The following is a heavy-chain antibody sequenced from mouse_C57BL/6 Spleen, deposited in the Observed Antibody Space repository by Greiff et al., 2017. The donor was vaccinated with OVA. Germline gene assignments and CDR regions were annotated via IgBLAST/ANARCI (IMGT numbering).Heavy chain of an antibody. D-gene: IGHD1-1*01. Sequence: QVQLMQPGAELVKPGASVKLSCKASGYTFTSYWMHWVQQRPGQGLEWIGMINTNSGSTNYNEKVKSKATLTVDKSSSTAYMQLSSLTSEDSAFYSCTKGTSTVVATGDYWGQGTTLTVSS. J-gene: IGHJ2*01. CDR1: GYTFTSYW. CDR2: INTNSGST. V-gene: IGHV1-64*01. CDR3: TKGTSTVVATGDY.